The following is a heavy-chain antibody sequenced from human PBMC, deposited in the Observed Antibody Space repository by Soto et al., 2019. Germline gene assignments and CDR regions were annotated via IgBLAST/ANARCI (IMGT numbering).Heavy chain of an antibody. Sequence: GGSLGLAGAASGFIFGSYALSWVRQAPGKGLEWVGTSSGSDGKTFYADAVEGRFAISRETSQNTLYLQMNRLRAEHKAIYSWARWSYLDYSGQGTRVTVSS. D-gene: IGHD3-3*01. V-gene: IGHV3-23*01. CDR3: ARWSYLDY. CDR2: SSGSDGKT. CDR1: GFIFGSYA. J-gene: IGHJ4*02.